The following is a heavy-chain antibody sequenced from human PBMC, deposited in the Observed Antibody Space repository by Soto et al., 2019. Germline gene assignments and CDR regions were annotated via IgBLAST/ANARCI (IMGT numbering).Heavy chain of an antibody. Sequence: GGSLRLSCAASGFTFSSYGMHWVRQAPGKGLEWVAVISYDGSNKYYADSVKGRFTISRDNSKNTLYLQMNSLRAEDTAVYYCAKDLGSFLGFVYGMDVWGQGTTVTVSS. D-gene: IGHD3-16*01. CDR3: AKDLGSFLGFVYGMDV. CDR1: GFTFSSYG. J-gene: IGHJ6*02. CDR2: ISYDGSNK. V-gene: IGHV3-30*18.